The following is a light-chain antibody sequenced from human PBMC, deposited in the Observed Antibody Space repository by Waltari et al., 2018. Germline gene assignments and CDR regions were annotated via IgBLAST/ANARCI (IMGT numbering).Light chain of an antibody. Sequence: QSVLTQPPSASGTPGQRVTISCSGSSSKIGSSFVCWYQHLPGTAPKLLIYRNDQRPSGVPDRVSGSRSGTSASLAISGLRSEDEADYYCAAWDDSLTVRFGGGTKLTVL. CDR2: RND. CDR3: AAWDDSLTVR. V-gene: IGLV1-47*01. CDR1: SSKIGSSF. J-gene: IGLJ3*02.